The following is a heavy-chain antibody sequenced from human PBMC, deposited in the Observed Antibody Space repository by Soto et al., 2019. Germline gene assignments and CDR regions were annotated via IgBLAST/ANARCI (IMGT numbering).Heavy chain of an antibody. CDR1: GYTFTSYG. CDR2: INAYNGNT. J-gene: IGHJ6*03. CDR3: ARWGVKDLGYCSSTSCYDYYYYYMDV. V-gene: IGHV1-18*01. Sequence: ASVKVSCKASGYTFTSYGISWVRQAPGQGLEWMGWINAYNGNTNYAQKLQGRVTMTTDTSTSTAYMELRSLRSDETAGYYCARWGVKDLGYCSSTSCYDYYYYYMDVWGKGTTVTVSS. D-gene: IGHD2-2*01.